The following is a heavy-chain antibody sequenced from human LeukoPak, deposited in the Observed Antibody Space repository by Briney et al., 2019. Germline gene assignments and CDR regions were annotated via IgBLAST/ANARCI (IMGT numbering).Heavy chain of an antibody. CDR3: ARSRSGHYGDVDY. D-gene: IGHD3-3*01. Sequence: KTSETLSLTCTVSGGSISSGGYYWGWIRQHPGKGLEWIGHIYYSGSTYYNPSLKSRVTISVDTSKNQFSLKLRSVTAADTAVYYCARSRSGHYGDVDYWGQGTLVTVSS. J-gene: IGHJ4*02. CDR2: IYYSGST. CDR1: GGSISSGGYY. V-gene: IGHV4-31*03.